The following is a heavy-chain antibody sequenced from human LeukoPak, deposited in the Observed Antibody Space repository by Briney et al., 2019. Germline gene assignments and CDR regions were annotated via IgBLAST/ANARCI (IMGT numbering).Heavy chain of an antibody. CDR1: GGSFSGYY. CDR3: ARRRSIAARTFDY. J-gene: IGHJ4*02. V-gene: IGHV4-34*01. D-gene: IGHD6-6*01. Sequence: SETLSLTCAVYGGSFSGYYWSWIRQPPGKGLEWIGEINYSGSTNYNPSLKSRVTISVDTSKNQFSLKLSSVTAADTAVYYCARRRSIAARTFDYWGQGTLVTVSS. CDR2: INYSGST.